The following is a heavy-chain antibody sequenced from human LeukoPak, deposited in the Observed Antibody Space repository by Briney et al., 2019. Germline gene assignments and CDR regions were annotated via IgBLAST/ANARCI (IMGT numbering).Heavy chain of an antibody. CDR3: ARPYYYDSSGYYDY. J-gene: IGHJ4*02. CDR1: GFTFSSYG. Sequence: GGSLRLSCAASGFTFSSYGMHWVRQAPGKGLEWVAVISYDGSNKYYADSVKGRFTISRDNSKNTLYLQMNSLRAEDTAVYYCARPYYYDSSGYYDYWGLGTLVTVSS. D-gene: IGHD3-22*01. CDR2: ISYDGSNK. V-gene: IGHV3-30*03.